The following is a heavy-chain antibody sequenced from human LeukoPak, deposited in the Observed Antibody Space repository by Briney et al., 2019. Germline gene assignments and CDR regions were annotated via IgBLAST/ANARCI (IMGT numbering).Heavy chain of an antibody. CDR2: IYYTGST. J-gene: IGHJ5*02. CDR3: ARLPGQWMTWFDP. D-gene: IGHD6-19*01. Sequence: SETLSPTCTVSGGSISSSGYYWAWVRQPPGKGLEWIGSIYYTGSTYYNPSLKSRVALSLNTANNQFSLKLSSVTAADTAVYYCARLPGQWMTWFDPWGQGTLVTVSS. V-gene: IGHV4-39*01. CDR1: GGSISSSGYY.